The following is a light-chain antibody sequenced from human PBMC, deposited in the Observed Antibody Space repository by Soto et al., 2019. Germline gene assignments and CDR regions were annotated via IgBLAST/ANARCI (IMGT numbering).Light chain of an antibody. J-gene: IGLJ1*01. Sequence: QSALTQPPSASGSLGQSVTISCTGTSSDIGTYDHVSWYQQHPGRAPKLIIFEVSKRPSGVPDRFSGSKSGNTASLIVSGLQPDDEAEYHCTSYTGDDFTFIFGTGTKVTVL. CDR1: SSDIGTYDH. CDR2: EVS. CDR3: TSYTGDDFTFI. V-gene: IGLV2-8*01.